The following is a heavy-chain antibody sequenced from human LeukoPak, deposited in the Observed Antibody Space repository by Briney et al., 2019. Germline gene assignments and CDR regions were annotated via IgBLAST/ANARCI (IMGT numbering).Heavy chain of an antibody. Sequence: ASVKVSCKASGYTFTSYYMHWVRQAPGQGLEWMGIVNPSGGSTSYAQKFQGRVTMTRDTSTSTVYMELSSLRSEDTAVYYCARGYSSSWSSYDAFDIWGQGTMVTVSS. J-gene: IGHJ3*02. V-gene: IGHV1-46*01. CDR1: GYTFTSYY. CDR3: ARGYSSSWSSYDAFDI. D-gene: IGHD6-13*01. CDR2: VNPSGGST.